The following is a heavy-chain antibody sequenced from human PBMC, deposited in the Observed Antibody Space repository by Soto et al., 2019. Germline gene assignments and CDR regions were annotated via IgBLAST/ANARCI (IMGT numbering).Heavy chain of an antibody. V-gene: IGHV3-66*01. J-gene: IGHJ6*02. D-gene: IGHD3-3*01. CDR2: IYSGGST. CDR1: GFTFSSYT. Sequence: GGSLRLSCAASGFTFSSYTMNWVRQAPGKGLEWVSVIYSGGSTYYADSVKGRFTISRDNSKNTLYLQMNSLRAEDTAVYYCASLTIFGVVIRPKDYYCYGMDVWGQGTRVTVSS. CDR3: ASLTIFGVVIRPKDYYCYGMDV.